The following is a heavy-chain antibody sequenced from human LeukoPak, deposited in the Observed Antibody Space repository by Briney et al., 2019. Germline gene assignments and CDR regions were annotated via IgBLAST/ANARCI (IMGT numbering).Heavy chain of an antibody. CDR1: GFTFSSYA. V-gene: IGHV3-30*04. CDR2: ISYDGSNK. Sequence: PGRSLRLSCAASGFTFSSYAMHWVRQAPGKGLEWVAVISYDGSNKYYADSVKGRFTISRDNSKNTLYLQMNSLRAEDTAVYYCARSTNLLEAGTYYGMDVWGQGTTVTVSS. J-gene: IGHJ6*02. CDR3: ARSTNLLEAGTYYGMDV. D-gene: IGHD6-19*01.